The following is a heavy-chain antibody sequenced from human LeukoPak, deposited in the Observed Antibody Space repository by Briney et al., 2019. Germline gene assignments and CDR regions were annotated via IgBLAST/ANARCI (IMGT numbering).Heavy chain of an antibody. J-gene: IGHJ4*02. Sequence: PGGSLRLSCAASGFTFDNYAMHWVRQAPGKGLEWVSLISGGGGSTSYADSVKGRCTISRDNSKGSLYLQMNSLTTEDTALYYCAKVLGSSSWYSLGYWGQETLDPVSS. D-gene: IGHD6-13*01. CDR3: AKVLGSSSWYSLGY. CDR1: GFTFDNYA. V-gene: IGHV3-43*02. CDR2: ISGGGGST.